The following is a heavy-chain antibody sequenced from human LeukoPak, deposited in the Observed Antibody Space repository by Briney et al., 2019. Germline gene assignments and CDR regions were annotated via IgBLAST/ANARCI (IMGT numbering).Heavy chain of an antibody. CDR2: IRYDGSNK. CDR1: GFTFSSYG. J-gene: IGHJ5*02. CDR3: ARLVTASNWFDP. V-gene: IGHV3-30*02. Sequence: SAGSLRLSCAASGFTFSSYGMHWVRQAPGNGLEWVASIRYDGSNKYYADSGKGRFTISRDNSKNTLYLQMNSLRAEDTAVYYCARLVTASNWFDPWGQGTLVTVSS. D-gene: IGHD2-21*02.